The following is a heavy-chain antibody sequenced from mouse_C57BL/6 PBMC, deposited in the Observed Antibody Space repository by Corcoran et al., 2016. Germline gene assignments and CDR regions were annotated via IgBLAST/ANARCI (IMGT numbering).Heavy chain of an antibody. V-gene: IGHV8-12*01. CDR2: IFWDDDK. CDR3: ARRAGTSHFDY. D-gene: IGHD4-1*01. CDR1: GFSLRTSGMG. Sequence: QVTLKESGPGILQSSQTLNLTCSFSGFSLRTSGMGVSWIRQPSGKGLEWLAHIFWDDDKRYSPSLKSRLTISKDTSRNQVFLKITSVDTADTVTYYCARRAGTSHFDYWGQGTTLTVSS. J-gene: IGHJ2*01.